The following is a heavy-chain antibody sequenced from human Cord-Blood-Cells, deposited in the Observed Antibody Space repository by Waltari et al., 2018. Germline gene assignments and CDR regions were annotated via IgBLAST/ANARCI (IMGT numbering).Heavy chain of an antibody. Sequence: QVQLVQSGAEVKKPGASVKVSCKVSGYTLTELSMHWVRQAPGKGLEWMGGFDPEDGETIYAQKCQGRVTMTEDTSTDTAYMGLSSLRSEDTAVYYCATDILTGDAFDIWGQGTMVTVSS. J-gene: IGHJ3*02. CDR2: FDPEDGET. CDR3: ATDILTGDAFDI. V-gene: IGHV1-24*01. CDR1: GYTLTELS. D-gene: IGHD3-9*01.